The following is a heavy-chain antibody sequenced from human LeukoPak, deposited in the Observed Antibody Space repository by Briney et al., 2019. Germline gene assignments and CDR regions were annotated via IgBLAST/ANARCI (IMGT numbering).Heavy chain of an antibody. V-gene: IGHV4-61*08. CDR1: GVSITSGGYY. Sequence: PSESLSLTCTVSGVSITSGGYYWSWIRQLPGKGLEWIGYIYYSASTNYNPSLKSRVIISVDTSKTQFSLKLTSVTAADTAVYYCATRPARGSGPYYPYFDYWGQGTLVTVSS. CDR2: IYYSAST. D-gene: IGHD3-22*01. J-gene: IGHJ4*02. CDR3: ATRPARGSGPYYPYFDY.